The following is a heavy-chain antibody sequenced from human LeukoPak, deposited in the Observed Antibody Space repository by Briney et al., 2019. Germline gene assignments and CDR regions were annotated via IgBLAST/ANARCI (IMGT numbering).Heavy chain of an antibody. D-gene: IGHD6-19*01. CDR1: GFTFSSYG. CDR2: IRYDGSKQ. V-gene: IGHV3-30*02. CDR3: AKDRRSSGWNATPGY. J-gene: IGHJ4*02. Sequence: GGSLRLSCAASGFTFSSYGMHWVRQAPGKGLEWVAFIRYDGSKQYYADSVKGRFTISRDNSKNTLFLQMNSLRGEDTAVYYCAKDRRSSGWNATPGYWGQGTLVTVSS.